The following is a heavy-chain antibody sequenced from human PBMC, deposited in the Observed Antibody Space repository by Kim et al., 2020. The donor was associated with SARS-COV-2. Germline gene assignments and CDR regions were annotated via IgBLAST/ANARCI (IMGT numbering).Heavy chain of an antibody. D-gene: IGHD5-12*01. J-gene: IGHJ4*02. CDR2: ISCSGGST. V-gene: IGHV3-23*01. CDR1: GFTFSSYA. Sequence: GGSLRLSCAASGFTFSSYAMSWVRQAPGKGLEWVSAISCSGGSTYYADSVKGRFTISRDNSKNTLYLQMNSLRAEDTAVYYCAKTPGYIGSSLTETDYWGQGTLVTVSS. CDR3: AKTPGYIGSSLTETDY.